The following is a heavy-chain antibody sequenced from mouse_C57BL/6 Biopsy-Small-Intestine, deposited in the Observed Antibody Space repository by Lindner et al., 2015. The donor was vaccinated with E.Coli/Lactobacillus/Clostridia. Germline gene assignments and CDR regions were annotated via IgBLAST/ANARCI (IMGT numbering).Heavy chain of an antibody. J-gene: IGHJ4*01. CDR2: ISTTSGKP. Sequence: VKVSCKASGYTFTSREMNWVRQAPGQGLEWMGWISTTSGKPTYAQDFRGRFVFSLNTSVNTAYLQISSLQPEDTALYYCARGTPAPGTDYWGPGTLVTVSS. CDR3: ARGTPAPGTDY. D-gene: IGHD3-3*01. CDR1: GYTFTSRE. V-gene: IGHV9-3*01.